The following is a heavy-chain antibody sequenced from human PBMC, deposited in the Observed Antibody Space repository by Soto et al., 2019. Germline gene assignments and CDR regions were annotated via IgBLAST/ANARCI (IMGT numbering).Heavy chain of an antibody. D-gene: IGHD6-13*01. J-gene: IGHJ4*02. CDR2: IYPGDSDT. CDR3: ARHRGAGIAAAGTAFDY. Sequence: PGESLKISCKGSGYSFTSYWIGWVRQMPGKGLEWMGIIYPGDSDTRYSPSFQGQVTISADKSISTAYLQWSSLKASDTAMYYCARHRGAGIAAAGTAFDYWGQGTLVTVSS. V-gene: IGHV5-51*01. CDR1: GYSFTSYW.